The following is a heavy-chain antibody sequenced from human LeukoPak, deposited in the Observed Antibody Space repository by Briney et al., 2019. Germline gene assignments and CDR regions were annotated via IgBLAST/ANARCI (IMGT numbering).Heavy chain of an antibody. D-gene: IGHD3-16*02. CDR3: AREVYPYYYYYMDV. CDR2: ISSRSGTI. Sequence: GGSLRLSCAASGFIFDTYNMNWVRQAPGKRLEWVSYISSRSGTIYYADSVKGRFTISRDNAKNSLYLQMNSLRAEDTAVYYCAREVYPYYYYYMDVWGKGTTVTVSS. V-gene: IGHV3-48*01. J-gene: IGHJ6*03. CDR1: GFIFDTYN.